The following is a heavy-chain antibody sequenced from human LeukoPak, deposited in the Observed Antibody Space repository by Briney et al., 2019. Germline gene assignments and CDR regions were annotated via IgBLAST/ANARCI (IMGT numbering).Heavy chain of an antibody. J-gene: IGHJ1*01. Sequence: ASVKVSCKASGYTFTSYYMHWVRQVPGQGLEWMGIINPSGGSTSYAQKFQGRVTMTRDTSTSTVYMELSSLRSEDTAVYYCARGTGDILTGYSLAEYFQHWGQGTLVTVSS. CDR2: INPSGGST. D-gene: IGHD3-9*01. V-gene: IGHV1-46*01. CDR3: ARGTGDILTGYSLAEYFQH. CDR1: GYTFTSYY.